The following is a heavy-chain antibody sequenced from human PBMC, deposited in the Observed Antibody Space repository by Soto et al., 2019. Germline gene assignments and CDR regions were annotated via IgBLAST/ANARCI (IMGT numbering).Heavy chain of an antibody. Sequence: GGSLRLSCAASGFSLSNNGMHWVRQAPGKGLEWVAVISYDGNNKYYADSVKGRFTISRDNSKNTVYLEMNNLRAEDTAMYYCAKGGSGNYWTCYYYYGMDVWGQGTTVTVSS. CDR1: GFSLSNNG. V-gene: IGHV3-30*18. CDR3: AKGGSGNYWTCYYYYGMDV. D-gene: IGHD3-22*01. CDR2: ISYDGNNK. J-gene: IGHJ6*02.